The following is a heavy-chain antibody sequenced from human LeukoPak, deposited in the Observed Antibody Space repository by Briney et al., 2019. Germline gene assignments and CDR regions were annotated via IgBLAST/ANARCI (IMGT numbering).Heavy chain of an antibody. Sequence: SETLSLTCTVSGGSISSSNYYWGWIRQPPGKGLEWIGSISYSGTTYYNPSLKSRVTISVDTSKNQFSLKLSSVTAADTAVYYCARSDYSKTYYMDVWGKGTTVTVSS. J-gene: IGHJ6*03. V-gene: IGHV4-39*07. CDR1: GGSISSSNYY. D-gene: IGHD4-11*01. CDR3: ARSDYSKTYYMDV. CDR2: ISYSGTT.